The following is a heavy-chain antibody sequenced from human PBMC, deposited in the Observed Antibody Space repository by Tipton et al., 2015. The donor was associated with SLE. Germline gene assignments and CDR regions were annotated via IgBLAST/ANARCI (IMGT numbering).Heavy chain of an antibody. CDR2: ISYDGSNK. Sequence: SLRLSCAASGFTFSNYAMHWVRQAPGKGLEWVAVISYDGSNKYYADSVKGRFTVSRDNSKNTLYLQMNSLRGEDTAVYYCARDRIIMYRGALGVWGKGTTVTVSS. J-gene: IGHJ6*04. D-gene: IGHD3-10*01. CDR1: GFTFSNYA. CDR3: ARDRIIMYRGALGV. V-gene: IGHV3-30*04.